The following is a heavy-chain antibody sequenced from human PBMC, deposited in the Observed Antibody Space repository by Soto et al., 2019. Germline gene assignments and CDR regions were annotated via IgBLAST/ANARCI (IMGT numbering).Heavy chain of an antibody. V-gene: IGHV1-18*01. CDR2: ISAHNGNT. CDR3: ARGRYGDY. Sequence: QVHLVQSGAEVKKPGASVKVSCKCSGYTFTSYGITWVRQAPGQGREWMGWISAHNGNTDYAPKLQGRVTVTRDTSPSTAYMELRSLRSDDTAVYYCARGRYGDYWGQGALVTVYS. J-gene: IGHJ4*02. D-gene: IGHD1-1*01. CDR1: GYTFTSYG.